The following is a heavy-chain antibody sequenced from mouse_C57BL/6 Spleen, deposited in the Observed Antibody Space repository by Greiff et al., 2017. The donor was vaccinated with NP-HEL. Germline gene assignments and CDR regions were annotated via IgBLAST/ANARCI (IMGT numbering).Heavy chain of an antibody. CDR1: GYTFTSYW. J-gene: IGHJ3*01. Sequence: QVQLKQSGAELVMPGASVKLSCKASGYTFTSYWMHWVKQRPGQGLEWIGEIDPSDSYTNYNQKFKGKSTLTVDKSSSTAYMQLSSRTSEDSAVYYCARPTGAWFAYWGQGTLVTVSA. V-gene: IGHV1-69*01. D-gene: IGHD4-1*01. CDR3: ARPTGAWFAY. CDR2: IDPSDSYT.